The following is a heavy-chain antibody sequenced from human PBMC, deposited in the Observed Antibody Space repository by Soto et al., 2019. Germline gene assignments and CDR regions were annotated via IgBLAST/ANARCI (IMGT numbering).Heavy chain of an antibody. J-gene: IGHJ3*02. CDR2: IYHSGST. V-gene: IGHV4-30-2*01. Sequence: QLQLQESGSGLVKPSQTLSLTCAVSGGSISSGGYSWSWIRQPPGKGLEWIGYIYHSGSTYYNPSLTSRVTISVDRSKNQSSLKLSSVTAADTAVYYCARAFHPAVLFDIWGQGTMVTVSS. CDR3: ARAFHPAVLFDI. CDR1: GGSISSGGYS.